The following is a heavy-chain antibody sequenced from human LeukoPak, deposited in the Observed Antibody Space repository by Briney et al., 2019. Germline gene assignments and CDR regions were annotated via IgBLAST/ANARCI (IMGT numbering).Heavy chain of an antibody. Sequence: SETLSLTCSVSGVSISSYHWSWVRQPAGKGLEGIGHIYTSGSTNYNPSLKSRVTMSVDTSKDQFSLKRFSVTAADTALYYCARATDDFWSGFHYVDVWGKGTTVTVSS. CDR3: ARATDDFWSGFHYVDV. CDR2: IYTSGST. CDR1: GVSISSYH. V-gene: IGHV4-4*07. D-gene: IGHD3-3*01. J-gene: IGHJ6*03.